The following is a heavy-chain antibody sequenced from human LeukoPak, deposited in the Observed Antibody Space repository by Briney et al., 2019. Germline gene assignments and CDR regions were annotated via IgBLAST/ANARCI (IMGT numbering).Heavy chain of an antibody. D-gene: IGHD2-2*01. J-gene: IGHJ6*03. CDR2: ISSSSSYI. CDR3: ARSTIVVVPAATLVADYYYYMDV. Sequence: GGSLRLSCAASGFTFSSYSMNWVRQAPGKGLEWVSSISSSSSYIYYADSVKGRFTISRDNAKNSLYLQMNSLRSEDTAVYYCARSTIVVVPAATLVADYYYYMDVWGKGTTVTISS. CDR1: GFTFSSYS. V-gene: IGHV3-21*04.